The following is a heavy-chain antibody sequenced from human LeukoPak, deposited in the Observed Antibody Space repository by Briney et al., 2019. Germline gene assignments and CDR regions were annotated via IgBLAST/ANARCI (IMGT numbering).Heavy chain of an antibody. CDR3: ARGSSSGWYFDC. V-gene: IGHV3-48*03. CDR1: GFTFSSYE. Sequence: GGSLRLSCAASGFTFSSYEMNWVRQAPGKGPEWVSYISSSGSTIYYADSVKGRFTISRDNAKNSLYLQMNSLRAEDTAVYYCARGSSSGWYFDCWGQGTLVTVSS. D-gene: IGHD6-19*01. CDR2: ISSSGSTI. J-gene: IGHJ4*02.